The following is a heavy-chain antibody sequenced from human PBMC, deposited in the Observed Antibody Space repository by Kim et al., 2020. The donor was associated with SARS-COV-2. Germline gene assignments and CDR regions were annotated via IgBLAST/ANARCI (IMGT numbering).Heavy chain of an antibody. J-gene: IGHJ4*02. V-gene: IGHV3-30-3*01. CDR2: ISYDGSNK. Sequence: GGSLRLSCAASGFTFSSYAMHWVRQAPGKGLEWVAVISYDGSNKYYADSVKGRFTISRDNSKNTLYLQMNSLRAEDMAVYYCARGGRFLEWLYRFFDYWGQGTLVTVSS. CDR3: ARGGRFLEWLYRFFDY. CDR1: GFTFSSYA. D-gene: IGHD3-3*01.